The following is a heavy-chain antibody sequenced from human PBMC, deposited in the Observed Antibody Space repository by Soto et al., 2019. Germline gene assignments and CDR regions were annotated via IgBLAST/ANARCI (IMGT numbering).Heavy chain of an antibody. CDR3: TRPAVRFLEWLLWYWFDP. J-gene: IGHJ5*02. CDR2: IRSKAYGGTT. D-gene: IGHD3-3*01. Sequence: GGSLRLSCTASGFTFGDYAMSWFRQAPGKGLEWVGFIRSKAYGGTTEYAASVKGRFTISRDDSKSIAYLQMNSLKTEDTAVYYCTRPAVRFLEWLLWYWFDPWGQGTLVTVSS. V-gene: IGHV3-49*03. CDR1: GFTFGDYA.